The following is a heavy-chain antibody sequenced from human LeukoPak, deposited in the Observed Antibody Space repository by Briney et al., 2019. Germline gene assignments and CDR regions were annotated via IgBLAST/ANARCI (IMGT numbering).Heavy chain of an antibody. CDR3: TPDNIVMNV. Sequence: PGGSLRLSCVVSGFSFSNAWMTWVRQAPGKGLEWIGRIKSKTDGATTDYAVPVKGRFTISRDESKNMLYLQMNGLNTEDTAIYYCTPDNIVMNVWGQGTTVTVSS. V-gene: IGHV3-15*01. J-gene: IGHJ6*02. D-gene: IGHD2/OR15-2a*01. CDR2: IKSKTDGATT. CDR1: GFSFSNAW.